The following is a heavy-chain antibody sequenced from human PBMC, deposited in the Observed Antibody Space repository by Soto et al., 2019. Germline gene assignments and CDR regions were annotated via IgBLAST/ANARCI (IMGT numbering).Heavy chain of an antibody. Sequence: GESLKISCXGSGYSFISYWIVWVRQMPGKGLEYMGIIYPGDSDTRYSPSFQGQVTISADKSISTAYLQWSSLKASDTAMYYCARRSTYCSSSGCYFDYWGQGIPVTVP. CDR1: GYSFISYW. CDR2: IYPGDSDT. V-gene: IGHV5-51*01. D-gene: IGHD2-2*01. CDR3: ARRSTYCSSSGCYFDY. J-gene: IGHJ4*02.